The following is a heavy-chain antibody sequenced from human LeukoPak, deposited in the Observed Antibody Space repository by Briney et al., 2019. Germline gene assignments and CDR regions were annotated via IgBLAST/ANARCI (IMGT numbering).Heavy chain of an antibody. CDR2: ISSNGGST. CDR1: GFTFSRYA. V-gene: IGHV3-64D*06. D-gene: IGHD6-19*01. J-gene: IGHJ5*02. Sequence: GGSLRLSCSASGFTFSRYAMHWVRQAPGKGLEYVSAISSNGGSTYYADSVKGRFTISRDNSKNTPYLQMSSLRAEDTAVYYCVKDIEAVAGTWWFDPWGQGTLVTVSS. CDR3: VKDIEAVAGTWWFDP.